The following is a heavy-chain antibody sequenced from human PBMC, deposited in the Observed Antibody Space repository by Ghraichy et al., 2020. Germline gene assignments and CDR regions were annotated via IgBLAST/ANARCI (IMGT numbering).Heavy chain of an antibody. Sequence: GGSLRLSCAASGFTFSNAWMSWVRQAPGKGLEWVGRIKSKTDGGTTDYAAPAKGRFTISRDDSKNTLYLQMNSLKTEDTAVYYCTTENCSSTSCWNYYYGMDVWGQGTTVTVSS. CDR2: IKSKTDGGTT. J-gene: IGHJ6*02. V-gene: IGHV3-15*01. CDR3: TTENCSSTSCWNYYYGMDV. D-gene: IGHD2-2*01. CDR1: GFTFSNAW.